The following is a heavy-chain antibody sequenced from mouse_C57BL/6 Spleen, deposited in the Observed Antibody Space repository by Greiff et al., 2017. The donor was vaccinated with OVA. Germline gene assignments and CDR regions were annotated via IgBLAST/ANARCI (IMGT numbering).Heavy chain of an antibody. V-gene: IGHV1-59*01. CDR1: GYTFTSYW. J-gene: IGHJ4*01. CDR3: ASCITTVRDAMDY. Sequence: VQLQQSGAELVRPGTSVKLSCKASGYTFTSYWMHWVKQRPGQGLEWIGVIDPSDSYTNYNQKFKGKATLTVDTSSSTAYMQLSSLTSEDSAVYYCASCITTVRDAMDYWGQGTSVTVSS. CDR2: IDPSDSYT. D-gene: IGHD1-1*01.